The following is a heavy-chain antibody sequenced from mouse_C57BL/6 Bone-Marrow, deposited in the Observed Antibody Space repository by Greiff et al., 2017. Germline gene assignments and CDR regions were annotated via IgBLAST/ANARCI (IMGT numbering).Heavy chain of an antibody. V-gene: IGHV14-4*01. D-gene: IGHD2-10*01. Sequence: VQLQQSGAEFVRPGASVKLSCTASGFNIKDDYMYWVKQRPEQGLEWIGCIDPENGDTEYASEFPGKATLTADTSSNAAYLRLSSLTSEDTAVYYCTTPYYPFDYWGQGTTLTVSS. CDR2: IDPENGDT. CDR1: GFNIKDDY. CDR3: TTPYYPFDY. J-gene: IGHJ2*01.